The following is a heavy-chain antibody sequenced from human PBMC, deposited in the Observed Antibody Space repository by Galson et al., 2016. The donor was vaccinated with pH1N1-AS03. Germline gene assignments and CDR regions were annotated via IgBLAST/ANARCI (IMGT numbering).Heavy chain of an antibody. D-gene: IGHD5-12*01. CDR2: FSSIGGRT. J-gene: IGHJ4*02. V-gene: IGHV3-64*01. CDR3: ARDDSGYAY. CDR1: GFTLSKYG. Sequence: SCAASGFTLSKYGMHWVRQAPGKGLEFVSAFSSIGGRTFYANSVKGRFIVSRDTSKNTLSLQMGSLKIEDTAVYYCARDDSGYAYWGQGTPVTVSS.